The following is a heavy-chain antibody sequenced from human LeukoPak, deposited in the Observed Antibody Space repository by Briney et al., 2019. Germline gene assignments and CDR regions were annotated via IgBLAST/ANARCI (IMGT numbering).Heavy chain of an antibody. Sequence: GGSLRLSCAASGFTFDDYGMSWVRQAPGKGLEWVSYVSSSGSTIYYADSVKGRFTISRDNAKNSLYLQMNSLRAEDTAVYYCAELGITMIGGVWGKGTTGTISS. J-gene: IGHJ6*04. CDR1: GFTFDDYG. CDR2: VSSSGSTI. D-gene: IGHD3-10*02. CDR3: AELGITMIGGV. V-gene: IGHV3-48*03.